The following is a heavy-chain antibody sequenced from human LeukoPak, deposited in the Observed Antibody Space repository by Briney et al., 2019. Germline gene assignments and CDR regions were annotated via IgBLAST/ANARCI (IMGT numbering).Heavy chain of an antibody. J-gene: IGHJ6*03. CDR2: IYYSGST. Sequence: PSETLSLTCTVSGGSISSYYWSWIRQPPGKGLEWIGYIYYSGSTNYNPSLKSRVTISVDTSKNQFSLKLSSVTAADTAVYYCARGTSSWLNYYYYYMDVWGKETTVTVSS. CDR1: GGSISSYY. D-gene: IGHD6-13*01. CDR3: ARGTSSWLNYYYYYMDV. V-gene: IGHV4-59*01.